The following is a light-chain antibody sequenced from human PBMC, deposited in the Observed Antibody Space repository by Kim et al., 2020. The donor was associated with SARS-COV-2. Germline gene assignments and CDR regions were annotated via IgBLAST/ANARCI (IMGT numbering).Light chain of an antibody. CDR2: WAS. V-gene: IGKV4-1*01. Sequence: DIVMTQSPDSLAVSLGERATINCKSSQSVLYSSNNKNYLAWYQQKPGQPPKLLIYWASTRESGVPDRFSGSGSGTDFTLTISSLQAEDGAVYYWQQYYRTPLYTWGQGTRLEIK. CDR1: QSVLYSSNNKNY. CDR3: QQYYRTPLYT. J-gene: IGKJ2*01.